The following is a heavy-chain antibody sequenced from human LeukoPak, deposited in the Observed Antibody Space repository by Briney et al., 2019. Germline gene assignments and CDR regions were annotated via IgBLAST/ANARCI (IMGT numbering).Heavy chain of an antibody. V-gene: IGHV3-7*04. J-gene: IGHJ3*02. CDR3: ARGQVTAVTRLAAFDI. CDR1: GFSFTNYW. CDR2: INQVGSEI. D-gene: IGHD4-17*01. Sequence: GGSLRLSCAASGFSFTNYWMNWVREAPGKGLEWVANINQVGSEIYYVDSVKGRFTISKDNAKTSLNVQMNSLRAEDTAVYYCARGQVTAVTRLAAFDIGGQGTMVIVSS.